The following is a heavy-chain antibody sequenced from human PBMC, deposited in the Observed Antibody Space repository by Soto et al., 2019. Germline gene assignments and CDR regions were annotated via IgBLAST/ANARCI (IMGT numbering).Heavy chain of an antibody. D-gene: IGHD4-4*01. CDR3: AKKSRTPTDTKSPFDY. CDR2: ISGSGDST. J-gene: IGHJ4*02. CDR1: GFTFSNYA. Sequence: EVQLLESGGGLVQPGGSLRLSCAASGFTFSNYAMSWVRQAPGKGLEWVSTISGSGDSTYYADSVKGRFTISRDNSKNTLYLQMNSLRVEDTAVYYCAKKSRTPTDTKSPFDYWCQGTLVTVSS. V-gene: IGHV3-23*01.